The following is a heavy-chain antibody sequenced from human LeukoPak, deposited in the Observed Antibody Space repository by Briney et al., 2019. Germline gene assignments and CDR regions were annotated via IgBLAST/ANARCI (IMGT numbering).Heavy chain of an antibody. D-gene: IGHD2-15*01. Sequence: PSETLSLTCTVSGGSISSSGYYWGWIRQPPGKGLEWIGSIYYGGSTYYNPSHKSRVTISVDTSKNQFSLKLSSVTAADTAMYYCARKYCSGGDCYSNYWGQGTLVTVSS. CDR1: GGSISSSGYY. CDR2: IYYGGST. J-gene: IGHJ4*02. V-gene: IGHV4-39*01. CDR3: ARKYCSGGDCYSNY.